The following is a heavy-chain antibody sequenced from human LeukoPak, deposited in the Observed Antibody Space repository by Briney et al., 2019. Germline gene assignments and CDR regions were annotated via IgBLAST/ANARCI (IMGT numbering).Heavy chain of an antibody. J-gene: IGHJ4*02. D-gene: IGHD3-9*01. CDR2: LYHSGST. CDR1: GYSISSGYY. CDR3: ARNIRYFDWSYYFDY. V-gene: IGHV4-38-2*02. Sequence: SETLSLTCTVSGYSISSGYYWGWIRQPPGKGLEWIGSLYHSGSTYYNPSLKSRVTISVDTSKNQFSLKLSSVTAADTAVYYCARNIRYFDWSYYFDYWGQGTLVTVSS.